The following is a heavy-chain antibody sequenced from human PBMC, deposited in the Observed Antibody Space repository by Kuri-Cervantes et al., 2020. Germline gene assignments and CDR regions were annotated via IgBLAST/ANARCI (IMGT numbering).Heavy chain of an antibody. J-gene: IGHJ4*02. CDR2: ISYDGSNK. CDR1: GFTFSSYG. D-gene: IGHD6-19*01. V-gene: IGHV3-30*03. CDR3: ARIGYSSGWTNFDY. Sequence: GESLKISCAASGFTFSSYGMHWVRQAPGKGLEWVAVISYDGSNKYYADSVKGRFTISRDNSKSTLYLQMNSLRAEDTAVYYCARIGYSSGWTNFDYWGQGTLVTVSS.